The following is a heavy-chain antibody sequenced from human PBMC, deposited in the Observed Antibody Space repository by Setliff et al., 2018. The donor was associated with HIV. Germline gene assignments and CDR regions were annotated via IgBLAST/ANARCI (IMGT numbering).Heavy chain of an antibody. J-gene: IGHJ6*02. CDR3: ARDVTYYYDSGGRDYYGMDV. CDR2: IYSSGST. CDR1: SGSIRSYY. Sequence: LSLTCTVSSGSIRSYYWSWIRQPPGKGLEWIGYIYSSGSTNYNPSLKSRVTISVDTSKNQFSLKLSSVTAADTAVYYCARDVTYYYDSGGRDYYGMDVWGQGTTVTV. D-gene: IGHD3-22*01. V-gene: IGHV4-59*01.